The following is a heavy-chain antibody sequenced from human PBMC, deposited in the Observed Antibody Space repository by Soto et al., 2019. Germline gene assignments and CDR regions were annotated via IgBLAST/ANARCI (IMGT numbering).Heavy chain of an antibody. CDR2: IYYSGST. D-gene: IGHD3-22*01. Sequence: SETLSLTCTVSGGSISGGGYYWSWIRQHPGKGLEWIGYIYYSGSTYYNPSLKSRVTISADTSKNQFSLKLSSVTAADTAVYYCARGPYDTYYYDSSGYYLFDPWGQGTLVTVSS. V-gene: IGHV4-31*03. J-gene: IGHJ5*02. CDR3: ARGPYDTYYYDSSGYYLFDP. CDR1: GGSISGGGYY.